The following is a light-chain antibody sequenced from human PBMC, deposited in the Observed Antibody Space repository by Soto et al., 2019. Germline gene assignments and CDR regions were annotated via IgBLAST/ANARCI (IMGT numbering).Light chain of an antibody. V-gene: IGLV2-14*01. J-gene: IGLJ1*01. Sequence: RQPVSVFGAPGQSGTDCPTGKSRDGGGYNYVSWYQQHPGKAPKLMIYDVSNRPSGVSNRFSGSKSGNTASLTISGLQAEDEADYYCSSYTSSSTLVFGTGTKSPS. CDR3: SSYTSSSTLV. CDR2: DVS. CDR1: SRDGGGYNY.